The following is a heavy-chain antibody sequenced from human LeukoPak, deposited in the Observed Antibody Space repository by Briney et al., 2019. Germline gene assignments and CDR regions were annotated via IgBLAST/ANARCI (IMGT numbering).Heavy chain of an antibody. J-gene: IGHJ6*03. Sequence: SETLSLTCTVSGGSISSSSYYWGWIRQPPGKGLDWTANVYYSGSTYYNPSLKSRFTISVDTSKTQFSLKLSAVTAADTAVYFCASVRRGFGESSKYYSYYYMDVWGNGTTVTISS. D-gene: IGHD3-10*01. CDR1: GGSISSSSYY. V-gene: IGHV4-39*01. CDR3: ASVRRGFGESSKYYSYYYMDV. CDR2: VYYSGST.